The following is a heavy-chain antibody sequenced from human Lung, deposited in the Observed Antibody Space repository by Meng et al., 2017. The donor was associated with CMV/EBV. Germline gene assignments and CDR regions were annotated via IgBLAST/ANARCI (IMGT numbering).Heavy chain of an antibody. J-gene: IGHJ4*02. CDR1: GGSISSSTYY. V-gene: IGHV4-39*07. Sequence: QLKRQESGPGLVRPSETLSLTCSVSGGSISSSTYYWAWIRQPPGKGLEWIGSLYDSGSTYYHPSLKSRVTISVDTSKTYFSLKLRSVTAADTAVYYCARDLEYWGQGTLVTVSS. CDR2: LYDSGST. D-gene: IGHD1-1*01. CDR3: ARDLEY.